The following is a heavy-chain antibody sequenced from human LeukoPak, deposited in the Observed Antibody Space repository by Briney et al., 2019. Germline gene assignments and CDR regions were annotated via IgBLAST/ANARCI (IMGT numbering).Heavy chain of an antibody. CDR3: ARAQEEWLENYYRMDV. D-gene: IGHD6-19*01. CDR1: GFTFDDYG. V-gene: IGHV3-20*04. CDR2: INWNGGST. Sequence: GGSLRLSCAASGFTFDDYGMSWVRQAPGKGREWVSGINWNGGSTGYADSVKGRFTISRDNAKNSLYRQMNSLRAEDTALYYCARAQEEWLENYYRMDVWGQGTTVTVSS. J-gene: IGHJ6*02.